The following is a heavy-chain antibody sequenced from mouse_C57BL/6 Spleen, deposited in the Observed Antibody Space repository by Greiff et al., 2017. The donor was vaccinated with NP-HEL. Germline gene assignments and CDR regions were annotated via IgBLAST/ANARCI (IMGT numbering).Heavy chain of an antibody. CDR1: GFNIKDYY. V-gene: IGHV14-2*01. J-gene: IGHJ2*01. D-gene: IGHD2-14*01. CDR2: IDPEDGET. CDR3: ASLGTRGFDY. Sequence: EVMLVESGAELVKPGASVKLSCTASGFNIKDYYMHWVKQRTEQGLEWIGRIDPEDGETKYAPKFQGKATITADTSSNTAYLQLSSLTSEDTAVYYCASLGTRGFDYWGQGTTLTVSS.